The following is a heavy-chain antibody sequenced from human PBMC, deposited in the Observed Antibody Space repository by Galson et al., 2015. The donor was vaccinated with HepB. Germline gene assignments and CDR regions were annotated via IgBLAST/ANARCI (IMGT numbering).Heavy chain of an antibody. CDR3: ARDANYYGSGNYVRPFDY. Sequence: TLSLTCDVSGASVSSDNWWNWVRQSPGKGLEWIGDIYHTGSTNYNPSLKSRVTISVDKSKNLFYLELSSVTAADTAVYYCARDANYYGSGNYVRPFDYWGQGALVTVSS. CDR1: GASVSSDNW. J-gene: IGHJ4*02. D-gene: IGHD3-10*01. V-gene: IGHV4-4*02. CDR2: IYHTGST.